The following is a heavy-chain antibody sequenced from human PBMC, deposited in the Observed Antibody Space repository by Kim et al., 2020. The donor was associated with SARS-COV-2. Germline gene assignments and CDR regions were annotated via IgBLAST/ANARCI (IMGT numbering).Heavy chain of an antibody. D-gene: IGHD3-10*01. J-gene: IGHJ4*02. V-gene: IGHV3-11*04. CDR3: ARVAGSTDY. CDR2: STI. Sequence: STIYYADSVKGRFTIARDNAKNSLYLQMNSLRAEDTAVYYCARVAGSTDYWGQGTLVTVSS.